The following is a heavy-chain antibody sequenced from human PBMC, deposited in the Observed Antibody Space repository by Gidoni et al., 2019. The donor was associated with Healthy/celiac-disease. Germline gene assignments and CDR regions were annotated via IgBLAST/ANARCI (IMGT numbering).Heavy chain of an antibody. CDR1: GFTCSSYG. V-gene: IGHV3-33*01. J-gene: IGHJ6*02. CDR2: IWYAGSNT. CDR3: ARENIVATGGDFRYYYYYGMDV. D-gene: IGHD5-12*01. Sequence: QVQLVESGGGVVQPGRSLRRYWAASGFTCSSYGRQWVRQAPGKGLEWVAVIWYAGSNTYYADSVKCRFTISRDNSKNTLYLQMNSLRAEDTAVYYCARENIVATGGDFRYYYYYGMDVWGQGTTVTVSS.